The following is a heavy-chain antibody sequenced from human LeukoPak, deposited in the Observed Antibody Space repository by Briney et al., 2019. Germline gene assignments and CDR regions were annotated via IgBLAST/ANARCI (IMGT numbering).Heavy chain of an antibody. V-gene: IGHV4-34*01. CDR3: ARGRRVVAAAGIDY. J-gene: IGHJ4*02. Sequence: SETLSLTCAVYGGSFSGYYWSWIRQPPGKGLEWIGEINHSGSTNYNPSLKSRVTISVDTSKNQFSLKLSSVTAADTAVYYCARGRRVVAAAGIDYWGQGTLVTVSS. D-gene: IGHD6-13*01. CDR1: GGSFSGYY. CDR2: INHSGST.